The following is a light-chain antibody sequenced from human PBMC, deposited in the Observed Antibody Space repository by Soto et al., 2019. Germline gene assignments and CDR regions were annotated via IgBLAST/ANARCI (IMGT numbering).Light chain of an antibody. CDR3: QQLNSYPYT. CDR2: AAS. J-gene: IGKJ2*01. V-gene: IGKV1-9*01. CDR1: QGTKND. Sequence: DIQLTQSPSFLSASVGDRVTITCRASQGTKNDLAWYQQQPGKAPKVLIYAASTLQSGVPSRFSGSGSGTEFTLTISSLQPEDFATYYCQQLNSYPYTFGQGTKLENK.